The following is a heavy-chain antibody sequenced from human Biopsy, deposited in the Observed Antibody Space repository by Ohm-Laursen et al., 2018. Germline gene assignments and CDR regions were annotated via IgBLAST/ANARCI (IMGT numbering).Heavy chain of an antibody. CDR2: ISYTGYT. CDR1: GGSFTGHY. J-gene: IGHJ4*02. D-gene: IGHD4-23*01. CDR3: ARGSNDFGGLYFPR. Sequence: GTLSLTCSVSGGSFTGHYWSWIRQPPGKGLEWIGHISYTGYTSHKSSLKSRVTISLDTSRKHFSLRLTSLAAADTAVYYCARGSNDFGGLYFPRWGQGTLLTVSS. V-gene: IGHV4-59*11.